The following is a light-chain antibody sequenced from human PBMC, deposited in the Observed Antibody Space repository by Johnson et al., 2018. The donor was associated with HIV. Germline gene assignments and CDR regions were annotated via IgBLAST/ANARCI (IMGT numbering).Light chain of an antibody. V-gene: IGLV1-51*01. CDR3: GTWDSSLSVDNYV. J-gene: IGLJ1*01. Sequence: QSVLTQPPSVSAAPGQKVTISCSGSSSNIGNNYVSWYQQLPGTAPKLLIYDNNKRPSGIPDRFSGSKSGTSATLAITGLQPGDEADYYCGTWDSSLSVDNYVLGTGTKVTVL. CDR1: SSNIGNNY. CDR2: DNN.